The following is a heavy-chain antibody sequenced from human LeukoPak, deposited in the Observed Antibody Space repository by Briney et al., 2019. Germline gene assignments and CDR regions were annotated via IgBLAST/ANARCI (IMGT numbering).Heavy chain of an antibody. D-gene: IGHD3-22*01. CDR3: ARDPDSAFDS. V-gene: IGHV3-23*01. CDR1: GLTLSRHA. J-gene: IGHJ3*02. CDR2: VSTSGGSR. Sequence: PGGSLSLSCAASGLTLSRHAMSWLRQAPGKALKWVSGVSTSGGSRFYAESEKARFTTCRGNGKNTLYLQMNRLRAEHTALYYGARDPDSAFDSWGQGRIATVSS.